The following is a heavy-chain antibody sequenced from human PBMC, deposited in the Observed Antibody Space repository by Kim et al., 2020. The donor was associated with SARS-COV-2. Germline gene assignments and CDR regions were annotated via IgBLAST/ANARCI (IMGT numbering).Heavy chain of an antibody. V-gene: IGHV3-11*04. D-gene: IGHD2-15*01. CDR3: ARGKLGYCSGGSCYRRRGMDV. CDR1: GFTFSDYY. Sequence: GGSLRLSCAASGFTFSDYYMSWIRQAPGKGLEWVSYISSSGSTIYYADSVKGRFTISRDNAKNSLYLQMNSLRAEDTAVYYCARGKLGYCSGGSCYRRRGMDVWGQGTTVTVSS. CDR2: ISSSGSTI. J-gene: IGHJ6*02.